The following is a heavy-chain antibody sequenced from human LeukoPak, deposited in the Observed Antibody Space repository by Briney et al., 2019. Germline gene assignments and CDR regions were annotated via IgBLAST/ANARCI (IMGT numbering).Heavy chain of an antibody. V-gene: IGHV3-30*02. D-gene: IGHD6-6*01. J-gene: IGHJ4*02. CDR1: GFTFSSYA. CDR2: IWYGESYK. Sequence: PGGSLRLSCAASGFTFSSYAMSWVRQAPGKGLEWVAVIWYGESYKYYADSVKGRFTVSRDNFKNTLYLQMDSLGAEDTAVYYCAKDEGGEYSSSWFDYWGQGTLVTVSS. CDR3: AKDEGGEYSSSWFDY.